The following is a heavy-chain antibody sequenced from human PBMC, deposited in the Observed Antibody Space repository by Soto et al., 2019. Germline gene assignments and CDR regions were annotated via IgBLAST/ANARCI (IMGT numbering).Heavy chain of an antibody. J-gene: IGHJ4*02. V-gene: IGHV3-30*18. CDR1: GFTFSSYG. CDR2: ISYDGSNK. Sequence: GGSLRLSCAASGFTFSSYGMHWVRQAPGKGLEWVAVISYDGSNKYYADSVKGRFTISRDNSKNTLYLQMNSLRAEDTAVYYCAKDFEATVTTLPFDYWGQGTLVTVSS. D-gene: IGHD4-17*01. CDR3: AKDFEATVTTLPFDY.